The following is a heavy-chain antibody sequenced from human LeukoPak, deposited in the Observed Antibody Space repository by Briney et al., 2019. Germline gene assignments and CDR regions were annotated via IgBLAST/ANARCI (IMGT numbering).Heavy chain of an antibody. CDR2: IYSGGST. CDR1: GFTVSSNY. V-gene: IGHV3-53*01. Sequence: EGSLRLSCAASGFTVSSNYMNWVRQTPGKGLEWVSVIYSGGSTFYADSVEGRFTISRDNSNNTLYLQMNSLRAEDTAMYYCAREYYDNSGGEDAFDIWGPGTMVTVSS. D-gene: IGHD3-22*01. CDR3: AREYYDNSGGEDAFDI. J-gene: IGHJ3*02.